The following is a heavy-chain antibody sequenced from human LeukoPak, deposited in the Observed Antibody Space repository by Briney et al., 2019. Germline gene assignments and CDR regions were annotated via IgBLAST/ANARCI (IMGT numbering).Heavy chain of an antibody. Sequence: SETLSLTCTVSGGSISSYYWSWIRQPAGKGLEWIGRIYTSGSTNYNPSLKSRVTMSVDTSKNQFSLKLSSVTAADTAVYYCARTYYDFWSGYYTLLIGDAFDIWGQGTMVTVSS. CDR1: GGSISSYY. J-gene: IGHJ3*02. V-gene: IGHV4-4*07. D-gene: IGHD3-3*01. CDR2: IYTSGST. CDR3: ARTYYDFWSGYYTLLIGDAFDI.